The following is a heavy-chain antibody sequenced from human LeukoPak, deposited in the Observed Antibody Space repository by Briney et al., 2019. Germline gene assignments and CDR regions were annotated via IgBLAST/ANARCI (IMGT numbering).Heavy chain of an antibody. CDR1: GGSLSPHY. CDR3: ARAVYGGNSEY. J-gene: IGHJ4*02. V-gene: IGHV4-34*01. D-gene: IGHD4-23*01. Sequence: SDTLSLTCAVSGGSLSPHYWSWIRRPLGQGLEWIGEINHSGSTNYNPSLKSRVTISVDTSKNQFSLKLSSVTAADTAVYYCARAVYGGNSEYWGQGTLVTVSS. CDR2: INHSGST.